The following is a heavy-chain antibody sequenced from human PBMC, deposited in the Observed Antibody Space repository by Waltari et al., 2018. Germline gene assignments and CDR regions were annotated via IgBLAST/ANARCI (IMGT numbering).Heavy chain of an antibody. V-gene: IGHV3-48*03. J-gene: IGHJ4*02. D-gene: IGHD2-15*01. CDR1: ACTFSSYE. CDR3: SREMVTSGFDY. CDR2: INRDGSIT. Sequence: EVQLVDSGGGLVQPGGSVRLSCAASACTFSSYEMNWVRQAPGKGLEWISYINRDGSITDYAESMKGRFTISRDNAKTSLYLQMSSLRADDTAVYYCSREMVTSGFDYWGQGILVTVSS.